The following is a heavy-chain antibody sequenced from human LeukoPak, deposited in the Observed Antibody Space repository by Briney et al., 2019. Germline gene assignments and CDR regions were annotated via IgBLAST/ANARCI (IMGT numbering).Heavy chain of an antibody. CDR2: IYHSGST. J-gene: IGHJ3*02. CDR3: AREFGVETSCAFDI. D-gene: IGHD1-1*01. V-gene: IGHV4-38-2*02. CDR1: GYSISSCYY. Sequence: SETLSLTCAVSGYSISSCYYWGWIRPPPGKGLEWIGSIYHSGSTYYNPSLKSRVTISVDTSKNQFSLKMSSVTAADTAVYYCAREFGVETSCAFDIWGQGTMVTVSS.